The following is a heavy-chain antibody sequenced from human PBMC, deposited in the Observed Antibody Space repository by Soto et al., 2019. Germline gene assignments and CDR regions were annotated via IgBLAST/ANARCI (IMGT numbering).Heavy chain of an antibody. CDR2: IYYSGST. Sequence: SETLSLTCTVSGGSISSGGYCWRWIRQHPGKGLEWIGYIYYSGSTYYNPSLKSRVTISVDTSKNQFSLKLSSVTAADTAVYYCARVYNWNYSLWGQGTLVPVSS. V-gene: IGHV4-31*03. D-gene: IGHD1-1*01. CDR1: GGSISSGGYC. J-gene: IGHJ4*02. CDR3: ARVYNWNYSL.